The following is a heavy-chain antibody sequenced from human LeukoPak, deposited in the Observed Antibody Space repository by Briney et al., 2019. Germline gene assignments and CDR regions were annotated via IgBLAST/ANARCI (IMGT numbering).Heavy chain of an antibody. J-gene: IGHJ6*03. V-gene: IGHV4-59*11. Sequence: SETLSLTCTVSGVSISSHYWSWIRQPPGKGLEWIGYIYYSGSTNYNPSLKSRVTISVDTSKNQFSLKLSSVTAADTAVYYCARGPFTLKRGSGWYYYYYYMDVWGKGTTVTVSS. CDR3: ARGPFTLKRGSGWYYYYYYMDV. CDR1: GVSISSHY. D-gene: IGHD6-19*01. CDR2: IYYSGST.